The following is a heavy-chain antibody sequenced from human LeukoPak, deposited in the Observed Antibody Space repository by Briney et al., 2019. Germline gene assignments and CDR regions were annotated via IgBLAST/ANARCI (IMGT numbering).Heavy chain of an antibody. D-gene: IGHD1-1*01. CDR3: ASQLDPYYYYYGMDV. CDR2: IYSGGST. V-gene: IGHV3-53*01. CDR1: GFTVSNNY. J-gene: IGHJ6*02. Sequence: PGGSLRLSCAASGFTVSNNYMSWVRQAPGKWLEWVSVIYSGGSTYYADSVKGRFTITRDNYKNTPYLQMNSMRAEDTAVYYCASQLDPYYYYYGMDVWGQGTTVTVSS.